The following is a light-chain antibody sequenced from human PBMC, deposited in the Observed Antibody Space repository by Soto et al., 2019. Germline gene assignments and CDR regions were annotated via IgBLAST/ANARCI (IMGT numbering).Light chain of an antibody. V-gene: IGKV1-5*01. CDR2: DAS. CDR1: QSISTR. J-gene: IGKJ1*01. CDR3: QQYNSYST. Sequence: DIQMTQSPSTRSASVGDRVTITCRASQSISTRLAWYQQKPGKAPKLLIYDASSLESGVPSRFSGSASGTEFTLTISSLQPDDFAAYYCQQYNSYSTFGQGTKVDIK.